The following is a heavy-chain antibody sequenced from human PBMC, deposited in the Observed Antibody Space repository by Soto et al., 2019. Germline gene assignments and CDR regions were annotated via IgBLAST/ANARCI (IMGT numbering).Heavy chain of an antibody. CDR1: GYTFTNYG. V-gene: IGHV1-18*01. J-gene: IGHJ4*02. D-gene: IGHD1-26*01. Sequence: QVQLVQSGAEVRKPGASVKVSCKASGYTFTNYGIIWVRQAPGQGLEWMGWISAYNGNTNYAQKLQGRVNMTTDTSTSTDYMELRSMRSDDTAVYYCASDRGSYALDYWGQGTLVTVSS. CDR3: ASDRGSYALDY. CDR2: ISAYNGNT.